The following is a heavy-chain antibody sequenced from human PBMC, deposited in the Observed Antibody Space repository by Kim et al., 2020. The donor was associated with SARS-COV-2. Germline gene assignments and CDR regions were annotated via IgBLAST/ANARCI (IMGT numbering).Heavy chain of an antibody. CDR3: AKDSGKDYGDQLDY. CDR2: ISGSAART. Sequence: GGSLRLSCAASGFTFSRYAISWVRQAPGKGLDWVSAISGSAARTYYADSATGRFNITRDNSKNTGYLQMKSLRAENTAVYYCAKDSGKDYGDQLDYWGQGAQLTVSS. CDR1: GFTFSRYA. V-gene: IGHV3-23*01. J-gene: IGHJ4*02. D-gene: IGHD4-17*01.